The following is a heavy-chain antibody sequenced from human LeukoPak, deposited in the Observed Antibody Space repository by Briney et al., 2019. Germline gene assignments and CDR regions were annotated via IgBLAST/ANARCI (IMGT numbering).Heavy chain of an antibody. Sequence: SETLSLTCTVSGGSISSSSYYWGWIRQPPGKGLEWIGSIYYSGSTYYNPSLKSRVTISVDTSKNQFSLKLSSVTAADTAVYYCARGYSSSWRIDYWGQGTLVTVSS. J-gene: IGHJ4*02. CDR2: IYYSGST. CDR3: ARGYSSSWRIDY. CDR1: GGSISSSSYY. V-gene: IGHV4-39*07. D-gene: IGHD6-13*01.